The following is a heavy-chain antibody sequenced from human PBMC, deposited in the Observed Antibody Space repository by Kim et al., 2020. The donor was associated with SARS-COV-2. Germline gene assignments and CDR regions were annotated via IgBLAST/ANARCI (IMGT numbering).Heavy chain of an antibody. V-gene: IGHV5-51*01. CDR2: IYPGDSDT. CDR3: ARHGIVATPEGYYYYGMDV. D-gene: IGHD5-12*01. Sequence: GESLKISCKGSGYSFTSYWIGWVRQMPGKGLEWMGIIYPGDSDTRYSPSFQGQVTISADKSISTAYLQWSSLKASDTAMYYCARHGIVATPEGYYYYGMDVWGQGTTVTVSS. J-gene: IGHJ6*02. CDR1: GYSFTSYW.